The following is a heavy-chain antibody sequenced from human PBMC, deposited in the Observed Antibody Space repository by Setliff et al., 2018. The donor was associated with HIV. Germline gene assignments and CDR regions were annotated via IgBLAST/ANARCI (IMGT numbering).Heavy chain of an antibody. CDR1: GYSFTSYW. D-gene: IGHD3-10*01. CDR3: ARHGQYGSGSYYNRPFDF. CDR2: IYPADSDA. J-gene: IGHJ4*02. V-gene: IGHV5-51*01. Sequence: PGESLKISCKDSGYSFTSYWIAWVRQTPGKGLEWMGTIYPADSDARYSPSFQGQVTISADMSFSTAYLQWSSLKASDTAMYYCARHGQYGSGSYYNRPFDFWGQGTLVTVSS.